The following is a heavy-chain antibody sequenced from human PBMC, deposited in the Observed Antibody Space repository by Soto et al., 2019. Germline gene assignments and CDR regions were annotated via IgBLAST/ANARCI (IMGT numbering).Heavy chain of an antibody. V-gene: IGHV3-11*06. J-gene: IGHJ4*02. CDR2: ISSSSSYT. Sequence: PGGSMRLSCAAAGFTFSDYYRSWIRQATGKGLEWVSYISSSSSYTNYADSVKGRFTISRDNAKNSLYLQMNSLRAEDTAVYYCARGEMATRHVDYWGQGTLVTVSS. CDR1: GFTFSDYY. D-gene: IGHD5-12*01. CDR3: ARGEMATRHVDY.